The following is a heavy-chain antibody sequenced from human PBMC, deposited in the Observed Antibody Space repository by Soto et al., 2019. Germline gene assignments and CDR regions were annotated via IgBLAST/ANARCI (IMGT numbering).Heavy chain of an antibody. Sequence: EVQLVESGGGLVKPGGSLRLSCAASGFTFSSYSMNWVRQAPGKGLEWVSSISSSSSYIYYADSVKGRFTISRDNAKNSLYLQMNSLRAEDTAVYYCASKGKWELGWCMDVWGQGTTVTVSS. V-gene: IGHV3-21*01. D-gene: IGHD1-26*01. CDR2: ISSSSSYI. CDR3: ASKGKWELGWCMDV. CDR1: GFTFSSYS. J-gene: IGHJ6*02.